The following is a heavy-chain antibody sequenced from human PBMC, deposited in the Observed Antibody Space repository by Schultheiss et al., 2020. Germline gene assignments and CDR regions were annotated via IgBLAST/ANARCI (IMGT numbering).Heavy chain of an antibody. D-gene: IGHD2-8*01. CDR1: GGSISSGDYY. V-gene: IGHV4-30-4*01. Sequence: SETLSLTCTVSGGSISSGDYYWSWIRQPPGKGLEWIGYIYYSGSTYYNPSLKSRVTISVDTSKNQFSLKLSSVTAADTAVYYCARERYVYDYYYGMDVWGQGTTVTVSS. CDR2: IYYSGST. J-gene: IGHJ6*02. CDR3: ARERYVYDYYYGMDV.